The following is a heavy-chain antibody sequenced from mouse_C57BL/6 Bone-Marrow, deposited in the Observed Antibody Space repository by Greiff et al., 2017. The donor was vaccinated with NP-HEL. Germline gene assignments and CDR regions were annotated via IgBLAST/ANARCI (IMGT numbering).Heavy chain of an antibody. J-gene: IGHJ1*03. V-gene: IGHV1-15*01. CDR1: GYTFTDYE. CDR3: TGWLLPLYWYFDV. D-gene: IGHD2-3*01. CDR2: IDPETGGT. Sequence: VQLQQSGAELVRPGASVTLSCKASGYTFTDYEMHWVKQTPVHGLEWIGAIDPETGGTAYNQKFKGKAILTADKSSSTAYMELRSLTSEDSAVYYCTGWLLPLYWYFDVWGTGTTVTVSS.